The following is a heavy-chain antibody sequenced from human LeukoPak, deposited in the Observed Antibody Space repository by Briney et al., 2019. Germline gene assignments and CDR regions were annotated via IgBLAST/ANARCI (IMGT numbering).Heavy chain of an antibody. Sequence: GGSLRLSCAASGFTFSSYAMSWVRQAPGKGLEWVSPISSSSSYIYYADSVKGRFTISRDNAKNSLYLQMNSLRAEDTAVYYPARARQQLDFDYWGQGTLVTVSS. CDR1: GFTFSSYA. V-gene: IGHV3-21*01. CDR3: ARARQQLDFDY. D-gene: IGHD6-13*01. J-gene: IGHJ4*02. CDR2: ISSSSSYI.